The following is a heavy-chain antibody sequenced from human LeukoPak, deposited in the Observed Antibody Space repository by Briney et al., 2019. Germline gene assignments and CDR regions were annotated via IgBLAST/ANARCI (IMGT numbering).Heavy chain of an antibody. J-gene: IGHJ4*02. CDR3: AKTRPLDSSSWSHGDY. CDR1: GSTFSSYA. CDR2: ISGSGDST. V-gene: IGHV3-23*01. Sequence: GGSLRLSCAASGSTFSSYAMSWVRQAPGKGLEWVSAISGSGDSTYYGDSVKGRFTISRDNSKNTLYLQMNSLRAEDTAVYYCAKTRPLDSSSWSHGDYWGQGTLVTVSS. D-gene: IGHD6-13*01.